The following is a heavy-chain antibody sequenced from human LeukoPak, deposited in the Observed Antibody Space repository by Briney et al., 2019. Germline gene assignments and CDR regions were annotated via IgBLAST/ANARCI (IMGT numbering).Heavy chain of an antibody. V-gene: IGHV3-23*01. CDR2: TSGSGGST. CDR1: GFTFSSYS. CDR3: ARGRRDGDYSRDWFDP. D-gene: IGHD4-17*01. Sequence: GGSLRLSCAASGFTFSSYSMNWVRQAPGKGLEWVSGTSGSGGSTYYADSVKGRFTISRDNSKNTLYLQMNSLRAEDTAVYYCARGRRDGDYSRDWFDPWGQGTLVTVSS. J-gene: IGHJ5*02.